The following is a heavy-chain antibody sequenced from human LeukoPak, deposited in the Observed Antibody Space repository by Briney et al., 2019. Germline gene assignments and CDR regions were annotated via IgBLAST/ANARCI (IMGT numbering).Heavy chain of an antibody. Sequence: SETLSLTCAVYGVSFSGYYWSWIRQPPGKGLEWIGEINHSGSTNYSPSLKSRVTISVDTSKNQFSLKLSSVTAADTAVYYCGRLLRGGRDTPMVTMIVVRAKSGAFDIWGQGTMVTVSS. V-gene: IGHV4-34*01. CDR3: GRLLRGGRDTPMVTMIVVRAKSGAFDI. CDR2: INHSGST. CDR1: GVSFSGYY. D-gene: IGHD3-22*01. J-gene: IGHJ3*02.